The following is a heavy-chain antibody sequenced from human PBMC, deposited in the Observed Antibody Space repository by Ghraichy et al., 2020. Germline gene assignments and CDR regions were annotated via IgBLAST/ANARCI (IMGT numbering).Heavy chain of an antibody. CDR3: AKKAAIFYYGMDV. J-gene: IGHJ6*02. CDR2: ISGSGGST. V-gene: IGHV3-23*01. Sequence: AASGFTFSSYAMSWVRQAPGKGLECVSAISGSGGSTYYADSVKGRFTISRDNSKNTLYLQMNSLRAEDTAVYYCAKKAAIFYYGMDVWGQGTTVTVSS. D-gene: IGHD3-3*01. CDR1: GFTFSSYA.